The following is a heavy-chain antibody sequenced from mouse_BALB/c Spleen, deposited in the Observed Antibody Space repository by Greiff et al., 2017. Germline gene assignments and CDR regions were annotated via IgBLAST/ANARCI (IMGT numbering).Heavy chain of an antibody. V-gene: IGHV1-69*02. CDR2: IYPSDSYT. CDR1: GYTFTSYW. Sequence: QVHVKQPGAELVRPGASVKLSCKASGYTFTSYWINWVKQRPGQGLEWIGNIYPSDSYTNYNQKFKDKATLTVDKSSSTAYMQLSSPTSEDSAVYYCTRVYDGYYLDYWGQGTTLTVSS. D-gene: IGHD2-3*01. J-gene: IGHJ2*01. CDR3: TRVYDGYYLDY.